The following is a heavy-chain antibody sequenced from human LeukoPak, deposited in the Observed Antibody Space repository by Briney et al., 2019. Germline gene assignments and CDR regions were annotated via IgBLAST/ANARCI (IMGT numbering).Heavy chain of an antibody. J-gene: IGHJ6*03. V-gene: IGHV1-2*02. Sequence: ASVKVSCKASGYTFTGYYMHWVRQAPGQGLEWMGWINPNSGGTNYAQKFQGRVTMTRDTSISTAYMEPSRLRSDDTAVYYCARRNRYCSGGSCYSGYYYYMDVWGKGTTVTVSS. CDR3: ARRNRYCSGGSCYSGYYYYMDV. CDR1: GYTFTGYY. D-gene: IGHD2-15*01. CDR2: INPNSGGT.